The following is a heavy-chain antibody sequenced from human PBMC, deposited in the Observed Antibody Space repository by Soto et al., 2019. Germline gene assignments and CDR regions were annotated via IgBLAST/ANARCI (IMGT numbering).Heavy chain of an antibody. D-gene: IGHD1-26*01. V-gene: IGHV4-30-2*01. CDR3: AAGGGLPRYS. CDR1: GGSISSGGYS. J-gene: IGHJ4*02. CDR2: IYHSGST. Sequence: QLQLQESGSGLVKPSQTLSLTCAVSGGSISSGGYSWSWIRQPPGKGLEWIGYIYHSGSTYYNPSLHPRVPPPVDRSQTQFSLKLRSVTAADTAVSYCAAGGGLPRYSWGQGTLVTASS.